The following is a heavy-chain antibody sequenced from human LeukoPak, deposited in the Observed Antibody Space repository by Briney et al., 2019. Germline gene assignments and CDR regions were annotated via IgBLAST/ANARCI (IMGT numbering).Heavy chain of an antibody. D-gene: IGHD6-6*01. CDR1: GYDLINYG. CDR2: RSIYNGNM. Sequence: ASVKVSCKASGYDLINYGISWVRQAPGQGLEGMGWRSIYNGNMDYKLQGRVTMTTDTSTNTAYMEVRSLRSDDTAVYYCARGGPFPSSSSSREYYLDYWGQGTLVTVSS. J-gene: IGHJ4*02. CDR3: ARGGPFPSSSSSREYYLDY. V-gene: IGHV1-18*01.